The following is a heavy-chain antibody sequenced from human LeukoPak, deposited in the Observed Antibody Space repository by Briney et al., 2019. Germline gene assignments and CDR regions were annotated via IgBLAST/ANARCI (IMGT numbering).Heavy chain of an antibody. CDR3: ARDPHGYWWFDP. CDR1: GFTFSNYW. J-gene: IGHJ5*02. Sequence: PGGSLRLSCAASGFTFSNYWMHWVRQAPGKGLVWVSRINSDGSSTTYADCVKGRFTISRDNAKNTLYLQMNSLRAEDTAVYYCARDPHGYWWFDPWGQGTLVTVSS. D-gene: IGHD5-18*01. V-gene: IGHV3-74*03. CDR2: INSDGSST.